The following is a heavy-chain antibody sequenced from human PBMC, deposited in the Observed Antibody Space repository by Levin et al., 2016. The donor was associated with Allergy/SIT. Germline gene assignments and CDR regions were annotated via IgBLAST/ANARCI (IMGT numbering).Heavy chain of an antibody. CDR2: LYYSVST. J-gene: IGHJ4*02. Sequence: WIRQPPGKGLEWIGYLYYSVSTNYNPSLKSRAAISVGTSQNQFSLKLNSVTAADTAVYYCARSRIAARGEPWTFDFWGQGTLVTVSS. V-gene: IGHV4-59*01. D-gene: IGHD6-6*01. CDR3: ARSRIAARGEPWTFDF.